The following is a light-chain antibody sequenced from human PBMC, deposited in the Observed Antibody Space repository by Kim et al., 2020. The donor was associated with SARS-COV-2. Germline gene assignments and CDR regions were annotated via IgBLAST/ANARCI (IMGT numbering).Light chain of an antibody. Sequence: EIVLTQSPGTLSLSPGERATLSCRASQSVSSSYLAWYQQKPGQAPRLLIYGASSRATGIPVRFSGSGSGTDFTLTISRLEPEDFAVYYCQQYGGSPFTFGPGTKVDIK. V-gene: IGKV3-20*01. J-gene: IGKJ3*01. CDR3: QQYGGSPFT. CDR1: QSVSSSY. CDR2: GAS.